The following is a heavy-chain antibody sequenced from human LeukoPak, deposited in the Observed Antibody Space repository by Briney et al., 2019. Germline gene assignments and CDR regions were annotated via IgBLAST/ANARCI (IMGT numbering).Heavy chain of an antibody. CDR1: GFTFSNAR. J-gene: IGHJ3*02. CDR2: IKSKTDGGTT. V-gene: IGHV3-15*01. Sequence: PGGSLRLSCAASGFTFSNARMSWVRQAPGKGLEWVGRIKSKTDGGTTDYAAPVKGRFTISRDDSKNTLYLQMNSLKTEDTAVYYCTTGFITVDGAFDIWGQGTMVTVSS. D-gene: IGHD3-22*01. CDR3: TTGFITVDGAFDI.